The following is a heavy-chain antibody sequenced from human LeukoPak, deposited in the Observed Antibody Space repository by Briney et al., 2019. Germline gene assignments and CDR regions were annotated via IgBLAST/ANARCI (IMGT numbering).Heavy chain of an antibody. CDR3: ARDFLSSCYD. J-gene: IGHJ4*02. CDR2: ISSSSTYI. CDR1: GFTFSSYS. V-gene: IGHV3-21*01. Sequence: GGSLRLSCAASGFTFSSYSMNWVRQAPGKGLEWVSSISSSSTYIYYADSLKGRFTISRDNAKNSLYLQINGLRAEDTAVYYCARDFLSSCYDWGQGTLVTVSS. D-gene: IGHD2-15*01.